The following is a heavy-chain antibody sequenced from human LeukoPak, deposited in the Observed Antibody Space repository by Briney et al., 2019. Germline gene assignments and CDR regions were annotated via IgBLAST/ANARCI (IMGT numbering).Heavy chain of an antibody. CDR1: GGTFISYA. J-gene: IGHJ5*02. CDR2: IIPIFGTA. D-gene: IGHD3-9*01. V-gene: IGHV1-69*13. Sequence: SVKVSCKASGGTFISYAISWVRQAPGQGLEWMGGIIPIFGTANYAQKFQGRVTITADESTSTAYMELSSLRSEDTAVYYCARGEGYDILTANWFDPWGQGTLVTVSS. CDR3: ARGEGYDILTANWFDP.